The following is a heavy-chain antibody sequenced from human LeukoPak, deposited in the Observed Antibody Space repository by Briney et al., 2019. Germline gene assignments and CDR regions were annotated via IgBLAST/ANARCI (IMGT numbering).Heavy chain of an antibody. CDR2: IDGDGTTA. V-gene: IGHV3-74*01. J-gene: IGHJ6*03. CDR1: GFTFSSYW. CDR3: AREQGGYFDWLSIYYYYYYMDV. Sequence: PGGYLRFSCAAYGFTFSSYWMHRVRQAPGKGLVLVSRIDGDGTTANYAESVKSRFTIARDNANNTLYLQINSLRAEDTAVYYCAREQGGYFDWLSIYYYYYYMDVWGKGTTVTVSS. D-gene: IGHD3-9*01.